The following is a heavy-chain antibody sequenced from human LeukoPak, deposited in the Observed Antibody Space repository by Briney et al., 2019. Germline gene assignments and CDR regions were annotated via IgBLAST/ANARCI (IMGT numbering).Heavy chain of an antibody. V-gene: IGHV3-53*01. D-gene: IGHD3-10*01. CDR3: APDRGLVRYFNS. CDR1: GFTFSNAW. J-gene: IGHJ4*02. Sequence: GGSLRLSCAASGFTFSNAWMSWVRQAPGKGLEWVSAISSGGATFYADSVKGRFTISRDNSKNTLYLQMNSLRAEDTAVYYCAPDRGLVRYFNSWGQGTLVTVSS. CDR2: ISSGGAT.